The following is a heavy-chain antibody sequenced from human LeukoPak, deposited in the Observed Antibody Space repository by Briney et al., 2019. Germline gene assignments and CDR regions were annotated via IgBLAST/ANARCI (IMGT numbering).Heavy chain of an antibody. V-gene: IGHV1-69*04. Sequence: SVKVSCKASGGTFSSYAISWVRQAPGQGLEWMGRIIPILGIANYAQNLQGRVTMTTDTSTSTAYMELRSLTSDDTALYYCARADDYGGNPGAFDIWGQGTMVTVSS. CDR1: GGTFSSYA. J-gene: IGHJ3*02. CDR3: ARADDYGGNPGAFDI. CDR2: IIPILGIA. D-gene: IGHD4-23*01.